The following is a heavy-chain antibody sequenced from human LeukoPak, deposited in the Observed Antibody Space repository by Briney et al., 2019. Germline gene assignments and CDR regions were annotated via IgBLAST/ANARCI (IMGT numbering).Heavy chain of an antibody. CDR2: ISGSGGST. V-gene: IGHV3-23*01. J-gene: IGHJ4*02. CDR1: GFTFSSYA. CDR3: AKFDSSGYPRAPLGY. Sequence: GGSLGLSCAASGFTFSSYAMSWGRPAPGKGLEWVSAISGSGGSTSYADSVKGRFTISRDNSKNTLYLQMNSLRAEDTAVYYCAKFDSSGYPRAPLGYWGQGTLVTVSS. D-gene: IGHD3-22*01.